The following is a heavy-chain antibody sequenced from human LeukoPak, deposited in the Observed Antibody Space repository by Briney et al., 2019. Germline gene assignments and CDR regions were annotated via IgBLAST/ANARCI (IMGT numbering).Heavy chain of an antibody. CDR3: GKTTVGYSSGRYPGWPVDY. J-gene: IGHJ4*02. Sequence: GGSLRLSCAASGFTFNSYAMYWVRQAPGKGLEWISGIFGSGGSPHYADSVKGRYTISRDNSQEIVYLQLDSLRVEDTALYYCGKTTVGYSSGRYPGWPVDYWGQGALVTVSS. D-gene: IGHD2-15*01. V-gene: IGHV3-23*01. CDR2: IFGSGGSP. CDR1: GFTFNSYA.